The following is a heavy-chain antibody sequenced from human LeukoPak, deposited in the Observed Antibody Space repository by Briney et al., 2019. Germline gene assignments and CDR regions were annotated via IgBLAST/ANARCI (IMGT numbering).Heavy chain of an antibody. CDR3: ARGGRRTHYYGSGTGGYFDL. J-gene: IGHJ2*01. Sequence: SETLSLTCAVYGGSFSDYYWSWIRQPPGKGLEWIGEINHSGSTNYNPSLKSRVTISVDTSKNQFSLKLSSVTAADTTVYYCARGGRRTHYYGSGTGGYFDLWGRGTLVTVSS. CDR2: INHSGST. D-gene: IGHD3-10*01. CDR1: GGSFSDYY. V-gene: IGHV4-34*01.